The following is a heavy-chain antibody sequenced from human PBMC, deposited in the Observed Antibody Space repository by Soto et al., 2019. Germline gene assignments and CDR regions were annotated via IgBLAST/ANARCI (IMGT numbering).Heavy chain of an antibody. D-gene: IGHD2-21*02. Sequence: TSETLSLTCTVSGGSISSYYWSWIRQPPGKGLEWIGYIYYSGSTNYNPSLKSRVTISVDTSKNQFSLKLSSVTAADTAVHYCARHRPAYCGGDCFGDAFDIWGQGTMVTVSS. J-gene: IGHJ3*02. CDR2: IYYSGST. CDR1: GGSISSYY. V-gene: IGHV4-59*08. CDR3: ARHRPAYCGGDCFGDAFDI.